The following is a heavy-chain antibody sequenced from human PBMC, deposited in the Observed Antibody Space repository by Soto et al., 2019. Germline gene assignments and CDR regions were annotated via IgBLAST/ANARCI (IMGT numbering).Heavy chain of an antibody. CDR1: GFTFSDYY. D-gene: IGHD4-4*01. V-gene: IGHV3-11*01. CDR3: AKDTAAYSLPYSSYYYGMDV. CDR2: ISSSGSTI. Sequence: GGSLRLSCAASGFTFSDYYMSWIRQAPGKGLEWVSYISSSGSTIYYADSVKGRFTISRDNAKNSLYLQMNSLRAEDTAVYSCAKDTAAYSLPYSSYYYGMDVWGQGTTVTVSS. J-gene: IGHJ6*02.